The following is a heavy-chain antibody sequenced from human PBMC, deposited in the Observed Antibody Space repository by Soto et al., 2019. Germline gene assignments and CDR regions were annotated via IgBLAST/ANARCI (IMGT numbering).Heavy chain of an antibody. CDR2: MNPHSGDT. V-gene: IGHV1-8*01. J-gene: IGHJ4*02. CDR1: GYTFVNDE. CDR3: ARQQAMDY. Sequence: QVQLVQSGAEVKKPGASVKVSCKASGYTFVNDEINWVRQATGQGLEWLGWMNPHSGDTFYAQNFQGRVTMTRNTSITTAYMELNSLKSEDTAVYYCARQQAMDYWGQGTLVTVSS.